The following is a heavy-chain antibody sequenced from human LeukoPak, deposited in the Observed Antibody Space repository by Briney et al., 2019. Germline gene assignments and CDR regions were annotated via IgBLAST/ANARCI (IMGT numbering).Heavy chain of an antibody. J-gene: IGHJ4*02. CDR2: ISAYNGNT. Sequence: ASVKVSCKDSGYTFTSYGISWVRQAPGQGLEWMGWISAYNGNTNYAQKLQGRVTMTTDTSTSTAYMELRSLRSDDTAVYYCARSRSVPTVTPKYYFDYWGRGTLVTVSS. CDR3: ARSRSVPTVTPKYYFDY. CDR1: GYTFTSYG. V-gene: IGHV1-18*01. D-gene: IGHD4-17*01.